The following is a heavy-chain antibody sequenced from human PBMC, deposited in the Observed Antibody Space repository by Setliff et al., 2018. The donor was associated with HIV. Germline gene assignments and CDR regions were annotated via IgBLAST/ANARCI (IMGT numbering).Heavy chain of an antibody. CDR1: GGSISSGGYY. CDR2: IYSGGST. J-gene: IGHJ6*04. V-gene: IGHV3-53*01. CDR3: AREGAFLEWPRMDV. Sequence: PSETLSLTCTVSGGSISSGGYYMSWVRQAPGKGLEWVSIIYSGGSTYYADSVKGRFTISRDNSKNTLYLQMNSLRAEDTAVYYCAREGAFLEWPRMDVWGKGTTVTVSS. D-gene: IGHD3-3*01.